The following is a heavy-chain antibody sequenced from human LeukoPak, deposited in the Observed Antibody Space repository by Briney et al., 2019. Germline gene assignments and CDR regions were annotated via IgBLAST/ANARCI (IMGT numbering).Heavy chain of an antibody. D-gene: IGHD3-10*01. CDR3: AGTFLTYYYGSGSYYNERGLGAFDI. V-gene: IGHV3-30*14. CDR1: GFTFRHYA. J-gene: IGHJ3*02. Sequence: GGSLRLSCAVSGFTFRHYAMHWVRQAPGKGLEWVAVILFDGNKKWYADSVKGRFTISRDNSKNTLYLQMNSLRAEDTAVYYCAGTFLTYYYGSGSYYNERGLGAFDIWGQGTMVTVSS. CDR2: ILFDGNKK.